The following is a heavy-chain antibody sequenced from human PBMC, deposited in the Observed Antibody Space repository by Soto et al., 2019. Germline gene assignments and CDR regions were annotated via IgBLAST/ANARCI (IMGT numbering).Heavy chain of an antibody. D-gene: IGHD1-26*01. CDR3: GRGRSGQIVVFY. J-gene: IGHJ4*02. CDR2: IGPESGAT. CDR1: GYTFTGHY. V-gene: IGHV1-2*02. Sequence: SVEVCCKASGYTFTGHYIHWVRQAPEQGPEWMGEIGPESGATRYAQKFQGRVTMTRDTSITTVYMELKNLSPDDTAVYYCGRGRSGQIVVFYWGQGTPVTVSS.